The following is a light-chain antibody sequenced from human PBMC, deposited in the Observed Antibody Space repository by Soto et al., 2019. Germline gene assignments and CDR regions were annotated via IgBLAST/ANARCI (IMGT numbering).Light chain of an antibody. CDR3: AAWDDSLDGYV. V-gene: IGLV1-44*01. CDR2: RSN. J-gene: IGLJ1*01. Sequence: QSVLTQPPSASGTPGQRVSVSCSGSSSNIGSNTVHWYQQLPGTAPKLLMYRSNQRPSGVSDRFSGSKSGTSASLAISGLQSEDEADYYCAAWDDSLDGYVFGTGTKLPS. CDR1: SSNIGSNT.